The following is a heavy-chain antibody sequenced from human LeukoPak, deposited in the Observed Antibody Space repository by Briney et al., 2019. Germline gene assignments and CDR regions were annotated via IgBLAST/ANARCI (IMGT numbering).Heavy chain of an antibody. CDR1: GFTFSSYW. CDR2: INSDGSST. V-gene: IGHV3-74*01. Sequence: PGGSLRLSCAASGFTFSSYWMHWVRQAPGKGLVWVSRINSDGSSTSYADSVKGRFTISRDNAKNSLYLQMNSLRAEDTAVYYCAKDSLWLRTLDYWGQGTLVTVSS. J-gene: IGHJ4*02. CDR3: AKDSLWLRTLDY. D-gene: IGHD5-12*01.